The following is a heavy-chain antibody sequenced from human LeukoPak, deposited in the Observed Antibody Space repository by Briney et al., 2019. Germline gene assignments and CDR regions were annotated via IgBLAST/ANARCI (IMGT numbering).Heavy chain of an antibody. D-gene: IGHD3-10*01. V-gene: IGHV4-39*07. CDR2: INHSGST. CDR1: GGSISSSNYY. J-gene: IGHJ5*02. Sequence: SETLSLTCTVSGGSISSSNYYWGWIRQPPGKGLEWIGEINHSGSTNYNPSLKSRVTISVDTSKNQFSLKLSSVTAADTAVYYCARFRRKLLWFGELLYNWFDPWGQGTLVTVSS. CDR3: ARFRRKLLWFGELLYNWFDP.